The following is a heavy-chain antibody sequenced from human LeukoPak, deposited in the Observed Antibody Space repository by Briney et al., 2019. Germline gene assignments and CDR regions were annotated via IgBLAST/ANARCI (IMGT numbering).Heavy chain of an antibody. CDR2: ISAYNGNT. V-gene: IGHV1-18*01. CDR3: AREEDRVGATPFFDY. CDR1: GYTFTSYG. D-gene: IGHD1-26*01. Sequence: ASVKVSCKASGYTFTSYGISWVRQAPGQGREWMGWISAYNGNTNYAQKLQGRVTMTTDTSTSTAYMELRSLRSDDTAVYYCAREEDRVGATPFFDYWGQGTLVTVSS. J-gene: IGHJ4*02.